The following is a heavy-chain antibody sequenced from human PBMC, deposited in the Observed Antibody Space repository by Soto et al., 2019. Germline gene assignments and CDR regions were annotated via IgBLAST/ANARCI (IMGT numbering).Heavy chain of an antibody. V-gene: IGHV3-74*01. CDR3: ARGIRGKYGMDV. CDR1: GFTFSDYW. Sequence: EVQLVESGGGLVQPGGSLRLSCATSGFTFSDYWIHWVRQAPGKGLVWVSRINGDGGSTDYADSVKGRFTISRDNAENTVYLQMNSLSAEDTAVYYCARGIRGKYGMDVWGHGTTITVSS. J-gene: IGHJ6*02. CDR2: INGDGGST. D-gene: IGHD3-10*01.